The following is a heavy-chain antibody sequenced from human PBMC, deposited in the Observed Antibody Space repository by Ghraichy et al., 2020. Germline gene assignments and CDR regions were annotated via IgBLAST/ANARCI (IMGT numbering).Heavy chain of an antibody. CDR1: GFTFSIYS. CDR2: ISGDGGDT. V-gene: IGHV3-23*01. J-gene: IGHJ4*02. Sequence: GGSLRLSCAASGFTFSIYSMSWVRQAPGRGLEWVATISGDGGDTYYADSVKGRFTISRDNLKNTLFLQMNSLRAEDTAVFYCAKAKPLYYVDSWGQGALVIVSS. CDR3: AKAKPLYYVDS. D-gene: IGHD1-14*01.